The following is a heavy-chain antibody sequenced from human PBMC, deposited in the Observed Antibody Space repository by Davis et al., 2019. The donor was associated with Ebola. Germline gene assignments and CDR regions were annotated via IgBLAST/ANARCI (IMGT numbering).Heavy chain of an antibody. J-gene: IGHJ4*02. CDR2: IYYSGST. CDR3: ARGPYDTSLMPFDS. CDR1: GGSISSYY. V-gene: IGHV4-59*01. D-gene: IGHD3-22*01. Sequence: PSETLSLTCTVSGGSISSYYWSWIRQPPGKGLEWIGYIYYSGSTNYNPSLKSRVTISVDTSKNQFSLKLRSTTTADTAVYYCARGPYDTSLMPFDSWGQGTLVTVSS.